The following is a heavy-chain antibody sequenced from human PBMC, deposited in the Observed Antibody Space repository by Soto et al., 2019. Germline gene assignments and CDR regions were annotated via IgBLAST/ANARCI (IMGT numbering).Heavy chain of an antibody. D-gene: IGHD6-19*01. CDR2: TYYRSKWYN. J-gene: IGHJ6*02. Sequence: SPTLSLTCAISGDSVSSNSAAWNWIRQSPSRGLEWLGRTYYRSKWYNDYAVSVKSRITINPDTSKNQFSLQLNSVTPEDTAVYYCAREEKKGSSGWYIYYGMDVWGQGTTVTVSS. CDR3: AREEKKGSSGWYIYYGMDV. CDR1: GDSVSSNSAA. V-gene: IGHV6-1*01.